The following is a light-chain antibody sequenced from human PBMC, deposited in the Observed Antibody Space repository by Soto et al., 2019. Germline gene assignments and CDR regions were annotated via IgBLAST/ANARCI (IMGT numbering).Light chain of an antibody. J-gene: IGKJ1*01. CDR2: KAS. CDR1: QSISSW. V-gene: IGKV1-5*03. CDR3: QQYASTRWT. Sequence: DIQVTQSPSTLSASVGDRVTITCRASQSISSWLAWYQQKPGKAPKLLINKASSLESGVPSRFSGSGSGTEFTLTISRLQPEDFAVYYCQQYASTRWTFGQGTKVDIK.